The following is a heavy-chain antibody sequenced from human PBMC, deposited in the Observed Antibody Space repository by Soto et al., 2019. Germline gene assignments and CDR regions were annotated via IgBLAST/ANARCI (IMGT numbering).Heavy chain of an antibody. CDR2: IGAADDP. CDR1: GFTFSAYD. V-gene: IGHV3-13*05. CDR3: ARAYSGRLPRRADYYFAMDV. D-gene: IGHD2-15*01. Sequence: GESLKISCAASGFTFSAYDMHWVRQTTGKGLEWVPAIGAADDPYYLGSVKGRFTISRENAKNSLYLQMNSLRAEDTAVYYCARAYSGRLPRRADYYFAMDVWGQGTTVTVSS. J-gene: IGHJ6*02.